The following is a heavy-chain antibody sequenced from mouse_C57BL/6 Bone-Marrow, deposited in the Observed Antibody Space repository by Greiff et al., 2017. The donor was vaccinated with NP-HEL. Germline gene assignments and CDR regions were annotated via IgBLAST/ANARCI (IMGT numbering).Heavy chain of an antibody. V-gene: IGHV5-4*01. J-gene: IGHJ4*01. D-gene: IGHD2-2*01. Sequence: DVQLVESGGGLVKPGGSLKLSCAASGFTFSSYAMSWVRQTPEKRLEWVATISDGGSYTYYPDNVKGRFTISRDNAKNNLYLQMSHLKSEDTAMYYCARVWFPYYAMDYWGQGTSVTVSS. CDR2: ISDGGSYT. CDR3: ARVWFPYYAMDY. CDR1: GFTFSSYA.